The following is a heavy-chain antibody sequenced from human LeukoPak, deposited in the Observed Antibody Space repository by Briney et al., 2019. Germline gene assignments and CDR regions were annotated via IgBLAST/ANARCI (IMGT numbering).Heavy chain of an antibody. CDR3: ARARGVGIGAHFDY. D-gene: IGHD2-8*01. CDR2: ISDDSYRT. V-gene: IGHV3-11*01. Sequence: GGSLRLSCITSGFNFGGYYMGWLRQAPGKGLEWVSYISDDSYRTPYGDSVKGRFTISRDNAKNSLYLQMDNLRIEDTAVYYCARARGVGIGAHFDYWGQGTLVTVSS. J-gene: IGHJ4*02. CDR1: GFNFGGYY.